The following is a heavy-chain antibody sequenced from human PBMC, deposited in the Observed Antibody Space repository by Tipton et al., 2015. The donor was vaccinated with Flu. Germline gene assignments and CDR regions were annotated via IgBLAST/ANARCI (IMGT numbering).Heavy chain of an antibody. CDR3: ARRDFTNYVSDPKSWFDS. CDR2: IHRGGSA. J-gene: IGHJ5*01. V-gene: IGHV4-39*01. D-gene: IGHD3-16*01. Sequence: GLVKPSETLSLTCGVSGDSIRSSNYYWGWIRQPLGKGLEWIGNIHRGGSALYNPSLSSRVTISADTSKNQFSLRLTSVTATDTAVYYCARRDFTNYVSDPKSWFDSWGQGALVTVSS. CDR1: GDSIRSSNYY.